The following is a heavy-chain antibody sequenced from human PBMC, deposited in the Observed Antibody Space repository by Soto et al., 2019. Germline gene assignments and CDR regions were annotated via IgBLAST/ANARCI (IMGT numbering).Heavy chain of an antibody. V-gene: IGHV3-23*04. CDR1: GVTFGSYA. D-gene: IGHD1-20*01. CDR3: ARARYPSAPRRPLDYSFMDV. Sequence: VQLVESGGGLVQPGGSLRLSCAASGVTFGSYAMTWVRQAPGQGLEWVSGISGGGSGRYSSDSVEARFTTSRDNPKNLLHLQMNTLRVEDTGVYFCARARYPSAPRRPLDYSFMDVWGNGTTITVSS. J-gene: IGHJ6*03. CDR2: ISGGGSGR.